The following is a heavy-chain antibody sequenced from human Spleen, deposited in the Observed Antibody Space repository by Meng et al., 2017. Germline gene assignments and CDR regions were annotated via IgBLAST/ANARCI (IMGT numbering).Heavy chain of an antibody. V-gene: IGHV3-53*01. Sequence: GESLKISCAASGFSVSHNYMSWVRQAPGKGLEWVSVIYSGGNTYYAASVKGRFTVSRDNSKNTLYLQMNSLRAEDTAVYYCATWCSGGSCYSKYYSYDMDVWGQGTTVTVSS. CDR1: GFSVSHNY. J-gene: IGHJ6*02. CDR3: ATWCSGGSCYSKYYSYDMDV. CDR2: IYSGGNT. D-gene: IGHD2-15*01.